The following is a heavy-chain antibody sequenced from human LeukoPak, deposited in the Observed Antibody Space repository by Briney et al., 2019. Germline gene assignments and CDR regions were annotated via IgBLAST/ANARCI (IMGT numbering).Heavy chain of an antibody. CDR2: IWFDGSNK. J-gene: IGHJ4*02. V-gene: IGHV3-33*01. Sequence: PGRSLRLSCAASGFTFSSYGMHWVRQAPGKGLEWVAVIWFDGSNKYYADSVKGRFTISRDNSKNTLYLQMNSLRAEDTAVYYCARARGGYGILTGFYDYWGQGTLVTVSS. D-gene: IGHD3-9*01. CDR3: ARARGGYGILTGFYDY. CDR1: GFTFSSYG.